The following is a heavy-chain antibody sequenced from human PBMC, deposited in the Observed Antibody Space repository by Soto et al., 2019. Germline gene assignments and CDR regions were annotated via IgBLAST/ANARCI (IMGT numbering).Heavy chain of an antibody. V-gene: IGHV3-33*01. CDR3: ARDRYSNYNYYYGMDV. D-gene: IGHD4-4*01. J-gene: IGHJ6*02. CDR1: GFTFSSYG. CDR2: IWYDGSNK. Sequence: QVQLVESGGGVVQPGRSLRLSCAASGFTFSSYGMHWVRQAPGKGLEWVAVIWYDGSNKYYADSVKGRFIISRDNSKNTLYLQMNSPRAEDTAVYYCARDRYSNYNYYYGMDVWGQGTTVTVSS.